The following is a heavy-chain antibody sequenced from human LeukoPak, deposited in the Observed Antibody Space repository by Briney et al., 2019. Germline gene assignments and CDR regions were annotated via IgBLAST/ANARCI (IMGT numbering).Heavy chain of an antibody. V-gene: IGHV1-2*02. CDR1: GYTFTGYY. CDR2: INPNSGGT. J-gene: IGHJ4*02. Sequence: ASVKVSCKASGYTFTGYYMHWVRQAPGQGLEWMGWINPNSGGTNYAQKFQGRVTMTRDTSISTAYMELRRLRSDDTAVYYCAREGIAVAGFDYWGQGTLVTVSS. CDR3: AREGIAVAGFDY. D-gene: IGHD6-19*01.